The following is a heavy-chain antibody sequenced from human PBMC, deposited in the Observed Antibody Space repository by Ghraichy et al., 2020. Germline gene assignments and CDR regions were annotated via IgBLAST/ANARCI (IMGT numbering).Heavy chain of an antibody. J-gene: IGHJ4*02. V-gene: IGHV1-8*01. CDR3: ARSKAWKVGATRGPYFDY. D-gene: IGHD1-26*01. CDR2: MNPNSGNT. Sequence: ASVKVSCKASGYTFTSYDINWVRQATGQGLEWMGWMNPNSGNTGYAQKFQGRVTMTRNTSISTAYMELSSLRSEDTAVYYCARSKAWKVGATRGPYFDYWGQGTLVTVSS. CDR1: GYTFTSYD.